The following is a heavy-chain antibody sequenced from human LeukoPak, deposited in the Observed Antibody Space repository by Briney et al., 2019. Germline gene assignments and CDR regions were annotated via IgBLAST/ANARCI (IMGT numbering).Heavy chain of an antibody. V-gene: IGHV3-21*01. CDR3: ARTNSAWADAFDI. Sequence: GGSLRLSCAASGFTVSSNYMNWVCQAPGKGLEWVSSITSSSSYIYYADSVKGRFTISRDNAKNSLYLQMNSLRAEDMAVYYCARTNSAWADAFDIWGLGTLVTVSS. J-gene: IGHJ3*02. D-gene: IGHD6-19*01. CDR2: ITSSSSYI. CDR1: GFTVSSNY.